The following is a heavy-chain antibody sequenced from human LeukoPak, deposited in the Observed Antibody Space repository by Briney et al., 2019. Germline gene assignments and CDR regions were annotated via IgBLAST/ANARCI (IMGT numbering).Heavy chain of an antibody. J-gene: IGHJ4*02. D-gene: IGHD2-2*01. V-gene: IGHV4-61*01. CDR1: GDSVSSASYY. CDR2: VYYTGST. Sequence: SETLSLTCTVSGDSVSSASYYWSWIRQPPGKGLEWIVYVYYTGSTNYNPSLKSRVTISLDMSKNQFSLKLSSVTAADTAVYYCARTQYCSSSTSCYFGYFDYWGQGTLVTVSS. CDR3: ARTQYCSSSTSCYFGYFDY.